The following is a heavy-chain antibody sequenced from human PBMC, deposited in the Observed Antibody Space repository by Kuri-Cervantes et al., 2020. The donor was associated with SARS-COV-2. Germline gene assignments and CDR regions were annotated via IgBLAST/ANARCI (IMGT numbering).Heavy chain of an antibody. CDR3: ARGGFGDLFRGMDV. J-gene: IGHJ6*02. CDR1: GFTVSNNY. D-gene: IGHD3-10*01. Sequence: GGSLRLSCAASGFTVSNNYMSWVRQAPGKGLEWVSVIYSGGSTYYADSVKGRLTISRHNSKNTLYLQMNSLRAGDTAVYYCARGGFGDLFRGMDVWGQGTTVTVSS. CDR2: IYSGGST. V-gene: IGHV3-53*01.